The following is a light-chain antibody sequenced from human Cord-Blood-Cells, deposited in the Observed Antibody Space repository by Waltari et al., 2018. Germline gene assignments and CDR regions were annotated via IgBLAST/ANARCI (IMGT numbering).Light chain of an antibody. V-gene: IGKV1-39*01. J-gene: IGKJ2*01. Sequence: DIKMTQSPSSLSASVGDRVTITCRASQSISSYLNWYQQKPGKAPKLLIYAASSLQSGVPSRCSGSGSGTDFTLTISSLQPEDFATYYCQQSYSTPRTFGQGTKLEIK. CDR3: QQSYSTPRT. CDR2: AAS. CDR1: QSISSY.